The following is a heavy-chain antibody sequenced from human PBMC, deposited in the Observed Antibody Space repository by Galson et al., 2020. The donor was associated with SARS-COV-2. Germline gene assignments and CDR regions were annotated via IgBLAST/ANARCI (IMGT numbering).Heavy chain of an antibody. V-gene: IGHV4-34*01. Sequence: SETLSLTCTVSGGSFSSYYCSWIRQPPGQGLEWIWEINHSGSTNYNPTLNSRVTISVDTPKNQFSLKLSSVTAADTAVYYCACYGPSHYWYYYMDVWGKGTTVTVSS. CDR2: INHSGST. J-gene: IGHJ6*03. D-gene: IGHD3-16*01. CDR1: GGSFSSYY. CDR3: ACYGPSHYWYYYMDV.